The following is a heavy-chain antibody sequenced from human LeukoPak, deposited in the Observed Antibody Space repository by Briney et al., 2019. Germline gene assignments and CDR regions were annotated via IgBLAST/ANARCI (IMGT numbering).Heavy chain of an antibody. Sequence: SETLSLTCTVSGGSISSGDYYWSWIRQPPGKGLEWIGYIYYSGSTYYNPSLKSRVTISVDTSKNQFSLKLSSVTAADTAVYYCARSPSGYYDSSGPLGWFDPWGQGTLVTVSS. V-gene: IGHV4-30-4*01. CDR1: GGSISSGDYY. CDR2: IYYSGST. CDR3: ARSPSGYYDSSGPLGWFDP. D-gene: IGHD3-22*01. J-gene: IGHJ5*02.